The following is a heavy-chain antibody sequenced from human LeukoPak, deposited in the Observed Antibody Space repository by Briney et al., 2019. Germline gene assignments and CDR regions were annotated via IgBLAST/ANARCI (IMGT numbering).Heavy chain of an antibody. CDR3: VSGYSSGWYVGGIDY. D-gene: IGHD6-19*01. Sequence: PGGSLRLSCAASGFTCSNYWMHWVRQAPGKGLVWVAPIKSDGSSTSYADFVMGRFTISRDNAKNTLYLQMNSLRAEDTAVYYCVSGYSSGWYVGGIDYWGQGTLVTVSS. CDR1: GFTCSNYW. J-gene: IGHJ4*02. CDR2: IKSDGSST. V-gene: IGHV3-74*01.